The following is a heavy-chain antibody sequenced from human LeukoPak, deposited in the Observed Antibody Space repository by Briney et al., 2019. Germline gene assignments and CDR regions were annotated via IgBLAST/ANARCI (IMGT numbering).Heavy chain of an antibody. CDR1: GFTFSTYW. CDR3: ARGFAVAGTCFDY. V-gene: IGHV3-7*01. J-gene: IGHJ4*02. D-gene: IGHD6-19*01. CDR2: TKEDGGEK. Sequence: GGSLRLSCAASGFTFSTYWMSWVRQAPGKGLEWVANTKEDGGEKYYVDSVKGRFTISRDNAENSLYLQMNSLRAEDTAVYYCARGFAVAGTCFDYWGQGTLVTVSS.